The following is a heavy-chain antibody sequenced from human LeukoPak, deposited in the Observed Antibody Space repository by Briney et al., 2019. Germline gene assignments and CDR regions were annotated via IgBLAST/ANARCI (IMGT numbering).Heavy chain of an antibody. J-gene: IGHJ4*02. CDR1: GFTLNNYA. CDR2: ISGSGGST. D-gene: IGHD6-19*01. CDR3: AKGSSGWPYFLDY. Sequence: GGSLRLSCAASGFTLNNYAMSWVRQAPGKGLEWVSGISGSGGSTYYADSVKGRFTISRDNSKNTLFVQMNCLGVEDTAIYYCAKGSSGWPYFLDYWGQGTPVTVSS. V-gene: IGHV3-23*01.